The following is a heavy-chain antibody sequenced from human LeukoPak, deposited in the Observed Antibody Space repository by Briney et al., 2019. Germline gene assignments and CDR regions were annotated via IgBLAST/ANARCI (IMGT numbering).Heavy chain of an antibody. CDR3: ARDAQRGFDYSNSLEH. Sequence: PGGSLRLSCEASGFTFSHYGMHWVRQAPGKGLEWVAVIWSDATNQYYAASVKGRFTISRDNFKNTVSLQMNSLRAEDTAIYYYARDAQRGFDYSNSLEHWGQGTLVTVSS. CDR2: IWSDATNQ. D-gene: IGHD4-11*01. V-gene: IGHV3-33*01. J-gene: IGHJ4*02. CDR1: GFTFSHYG.